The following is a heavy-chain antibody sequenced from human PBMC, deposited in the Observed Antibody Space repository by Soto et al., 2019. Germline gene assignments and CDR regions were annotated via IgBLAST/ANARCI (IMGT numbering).Heavy chain of an antibody. J-gene: IGHJ6*02. CDR3: ARDRHRVRGYGSGDYYYGMDV. Sequence: GGSLRLSCAASGFTFSSYAMHWVRQAPGKGLEWVAVISYDGSNKYYADSVKGRFTISRDNSKNTLYLQMNSLRAEDTAVYYCARDRHRVRGYGSGDYYYGMDVWGQGTTVTVSS. CDR1: GFTFSSYA. V-gene: IGHV3-30-3*01. CDR2: ISYDGSNK. D-gene: IGHD3-10*01.